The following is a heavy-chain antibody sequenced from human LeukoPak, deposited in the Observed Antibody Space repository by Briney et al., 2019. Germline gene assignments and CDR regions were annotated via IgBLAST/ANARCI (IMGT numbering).Heavy chain of an antibody. CDR3: ARDRPWGVVVPAAPPYY. CDR2: ISAYNGNT. J-gene: IGHJ4*02. CDR1: GYTFTSYG. D-gene: IGHD2-2*01. V-gene: IGHV1-18*01. Sequence: ASVKNSCKASGYTFTSYGISWVRQAPGQGLEWMGWISAYNGNTNYAQKLQGRVTMTTDTSTSTAYMELRSLRSDDTAVYYCARDRPWGVVVPAAPPYYWGQGTLVTVSS.